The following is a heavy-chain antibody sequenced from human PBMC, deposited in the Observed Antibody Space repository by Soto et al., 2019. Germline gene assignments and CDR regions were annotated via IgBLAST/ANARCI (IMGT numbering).Heavy chain of an antibody. CDR1: GYTFTGYY. V-gene: IGHV1-2*04. Sequence: QVQLVQSGAEVKKPGASVKVSCKASGYTFTGYYMHWVRQAPGQGLEWMGWINPNSGGTNYAQKFQGWVTMTRDTSISTAYMELSRLRSDDTAVYYCARGGLDCSSTSCYYFDYWVQGTLVTVSS. J-gene: IGHJ4*02. D-gene: IGHD2-2*01. CDR2: INPNSGGT. CDR3: ARGGLDCSSTSCYYFDY.